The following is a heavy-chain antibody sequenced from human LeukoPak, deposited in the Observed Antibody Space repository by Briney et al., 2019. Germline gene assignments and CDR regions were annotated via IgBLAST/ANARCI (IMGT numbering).Heavy chain of an antibody. V-gene: IGHV4-59*08. CDR1: GGSIRSSY. CDR3: ARRGPNSGYARGWNFDL. D-gene: IGHD5-12*01. CDR2: IHYSGES. J-gene: IGHJ2*01. Sequence: SETLSLTCIVSGGSIRSSYWSWIRQTPGKRLQWIGYIHYSGESNNNPSLKSRVTISVDTSKNQFSLKLTSVTAADTAMYYCARRGPNSGYARGWNFDLWGRGTLVIVSS.